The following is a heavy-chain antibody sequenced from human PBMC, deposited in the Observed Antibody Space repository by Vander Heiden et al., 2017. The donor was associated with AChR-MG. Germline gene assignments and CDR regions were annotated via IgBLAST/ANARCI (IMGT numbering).Heavy chain of an antibody. V-gene: IGHV1-69*01. J-gene: IGHJ4*02. D-gene: IGHD3-10*01. CDR2: IIPILGTA. CDR1: GLTFSSYG. CDR3: ALTLYGPAFDY. Sequence: QVQLVQSGAEVKTPGSSVTVSCKASGLTFSSYGIGWVRQAPGQGLEWMGGIIPILGTANYAQKFQGRVTITADESTSTAYMERSSLRSEDTAVYYCALTLYGPAFDYWGQGTLVTVSS.